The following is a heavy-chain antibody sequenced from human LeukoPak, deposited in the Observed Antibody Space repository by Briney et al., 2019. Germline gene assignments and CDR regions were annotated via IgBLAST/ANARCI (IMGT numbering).Heavy chain of an antibody. Sequence: PSGTLSLTCTVSGGSIGTYYWGWVRQPPGKGLECLAYIYGSEGTNYNPSLNSRVTISLDTANNQFSLNLSSVTAADTAVYYCARHAGQWPAFHGFDIWGQGTMVTVSS. CDR3: ARHAGQWPAFHGFDI. CDR1: GGSIGTYY. J-gene: IGHJ3*02. CDR2: IYGSEGT. V-gene: IGHV4-59*08. D-gene: IGHD6-19*01.